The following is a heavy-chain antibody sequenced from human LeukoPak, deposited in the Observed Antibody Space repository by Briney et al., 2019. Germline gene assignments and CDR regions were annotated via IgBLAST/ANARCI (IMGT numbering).Heavy chain of an antibody. V-gene: IGHV3-48*01. CDR2: ITSSSSSN. J-gene: IGHJ4*02. CDR3: ARLTYYYDSSGWGNDY. CDR1: GFTFNGYN. Sequence: GGSLRLSCAASGFTFNGYNMNWVRQAPGKGLEWISYITSSSSSNSYADSVKGRFSISRDSSKNILYLQMNSLRAEDTAVYYCARLTYYYDSSGWGNDYWGQGTLVTVSS. D-gene: IGHD3-22*01.